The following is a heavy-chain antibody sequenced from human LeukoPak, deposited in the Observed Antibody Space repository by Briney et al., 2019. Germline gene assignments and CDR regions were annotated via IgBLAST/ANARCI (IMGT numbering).Heavy chain of an antibody. J-gene: IGHJ6*02. CDR2: IYSGGST. Sequence: GGSLRLSCAASGFTVSSNYMSWVRQAPGRGLEWVSVIYSGGSTYYSDSVKGRFTISRDNSKNTLYLQMNSLRAEDTAVYYCARWGYVWGTYPPYYYYGMDVWGQGTTVTVSS. CDR3: ARWGYVWGTYPPYYYYGMDV. CDR1: GFTVSSNY. V-gene: IGHV3-66*01. D-gene: IGHD3-16*01.